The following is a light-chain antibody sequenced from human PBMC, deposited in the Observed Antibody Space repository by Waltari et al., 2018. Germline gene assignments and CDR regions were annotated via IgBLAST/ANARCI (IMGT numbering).Light chain of an antibody. CDR1: QSVSNS. Sequence: EIVLTQSPATLSLSPGERATLSCRARQSVSNSLAWYQQKPVQAPRILINGASSRATGIPDRFSGSGSGTDFTLTISSLEPEDFAVYYCQQYSNWPLTFGGGTKVEIK. CDR2: GAS. V-gene: IGKV3-15*01. J-gene: IGKJ4*01. CDR3: QQYSNWPLT.